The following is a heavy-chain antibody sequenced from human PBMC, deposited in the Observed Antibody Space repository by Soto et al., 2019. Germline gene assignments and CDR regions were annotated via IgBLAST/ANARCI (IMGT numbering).Heavy chain of an antibody. CDR1: GGTFSSYA. J-gene: IGHJ6*02. D-gene: IGHD5-18*01. CDR2: IIPIFGTA. CDR3: ARDTRGYSYGYGDYYYGMDV. V-gene: IGHV1-69*13. Sequence: GASVKVSCKASGGTFSSYAISWVRQAPGQGLEWMGGIIPIFGTANYAQKFQGRVTITADESTSTAYMELSSLRSEDTAVYYCARDTRGYSYGYGDYYYGMDVWGQGTTVPVSS.